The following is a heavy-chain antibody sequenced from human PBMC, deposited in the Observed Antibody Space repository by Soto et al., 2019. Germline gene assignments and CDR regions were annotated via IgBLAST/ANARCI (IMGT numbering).Heavy chain of an antibody. CDR2: MNPIFGKT. V-gene: IGHV1-8*01. D-gene: IGHD6-13*01. CDR1: GYTFTSYD. CDR3: AEGGGYSSSSSWFDP. J-gene: IGHJ5*02. Sequence: ASVRVSCKASGYTFTSYDINWVRQATGQGLEWMGWMNPIFGKTSYAQKFQGRVTITTNASTSTAYMELSSLRSEDTAVYYCAEGGGYSSSSSWFDPWGQGTLVTVSS.